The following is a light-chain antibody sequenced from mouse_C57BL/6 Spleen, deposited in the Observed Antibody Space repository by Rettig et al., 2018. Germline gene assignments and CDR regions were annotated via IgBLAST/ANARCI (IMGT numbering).Light chain of an antibody. CDR1: SRVSY. J-gene: IGKJ5*01. Sequence: QIVLTQSPALLSASPGEKVTMTCSASSRVSYMYWYQQKPRSSPKPWIYLTSNLASGVPARFSGSGSGTSYSLTISSMEAEDAATYYCQQWSSNPPITFGAGTKLELK. CDR2: LTS. V-gene: IGKV4-68*01. CDR3: QQWSSNPPIT.